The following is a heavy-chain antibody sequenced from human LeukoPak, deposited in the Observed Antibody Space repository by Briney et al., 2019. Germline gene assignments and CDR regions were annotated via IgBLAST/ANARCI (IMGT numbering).Heavy chain of an antibody. CDR3: ARRYCSGGSCYLAY. D-gene: IGHD2-15*01. J-gene: IGHJ4*02. CDR2: ISAYNGNT. Sequence: ASVKVSCKASGYTFTSYGISWVRQAPGQGLEWMGWISAYNGNTNYAQKLQGRVTMTTGTSTSTAYMELRSLRSDDTAVYYCARRYCSGGSCYLAYWGQGTLVTVSS. V-gene: IGHV1-18*01. CDR1: GYTFTSYG.